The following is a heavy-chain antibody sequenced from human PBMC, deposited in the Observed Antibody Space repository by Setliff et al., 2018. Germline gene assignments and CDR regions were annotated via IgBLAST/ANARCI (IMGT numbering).Heavy chain of an antibody. J-gene: IGHJ4*02. CDR2: TIPVVGAT. Sequence: SVKVSCKASGGTFGTNAVSWVRQAPGQGLEWMGGTIPVVGATSFAQKFQGRVTLTTDESTRTAYMELNDLTSEDTAIYYCAGDYNGDSPGTPLGYWGQGTLVTVSS. CDR1: GGTFGTNA. V-gene: IGHV1-69*05. CDR3: AGDYNGDSPGTPLGY. D-gene: IGHD4-17*01.